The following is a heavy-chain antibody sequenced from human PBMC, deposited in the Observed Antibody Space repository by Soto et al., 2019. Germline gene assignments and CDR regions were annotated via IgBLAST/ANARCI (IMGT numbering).Heavy chain of an antibody. CDR2: IRSKANSYAT. V-gene: IGHV3-73*01. Sequence: HPGGSLRLSCAASGFTFSGSAMHWVRQASGKGLEWVGRIRSKANSYATAYAASVKGRFTISRDDSKNTAYLQMNSLKTEDTAVYYCTPLYSSAGTYWGQGTLVTVSS. J-gene: IGHJ4*02. D-gene: IGHD6-25*01. CDR3: TPLYSSAGTY. CDR1: GFTFSGSA.